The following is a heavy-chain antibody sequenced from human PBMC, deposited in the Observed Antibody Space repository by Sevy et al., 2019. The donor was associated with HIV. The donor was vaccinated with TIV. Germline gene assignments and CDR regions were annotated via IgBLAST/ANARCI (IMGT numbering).Heavy chain of an antibody. Sequence: SVKVSCKASGGTFSTYIINWVRQAPGQGLEWMGGVIASVNMANSAQKFQGTVTITADGSTSTAYMELSSLTSEDTAIYYCATVMPCGGDCYYFDSWGQGTRVTVSS. J-gene: IGHJ4*02. CDR1: GGTFSTYI. CDR2: VIASVNMA. D-gene: IGHD2-21*02. V-gene: IGHV1-69*10. CDR3: ATVMPCGGDCYYFDS.